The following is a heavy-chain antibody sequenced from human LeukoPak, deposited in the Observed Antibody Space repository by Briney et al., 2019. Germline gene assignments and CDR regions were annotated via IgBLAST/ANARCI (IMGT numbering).Heavy chain of an antibody. CDR3: ARDRGSSGGSSGYHY. Sequence: GGSLRLSCAASGFTFSSYSMNWVRRAPGKGLEWVSSISSSSSYIYYADSVKGRFTISRDNAKNSLYLKMNSLRAEDTAVYYCARDRGSSGGSSGYHYWGQGTLVTVSS. J-gene: IGHJ4*02. CDR1: GFTFSSYS. V-gene: IGHV3-21*01. CDR2: ISSSSSYI. D-gene: IGHD3-22*01.